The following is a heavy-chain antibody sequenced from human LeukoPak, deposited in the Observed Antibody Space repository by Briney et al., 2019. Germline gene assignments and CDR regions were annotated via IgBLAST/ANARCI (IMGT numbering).Heavy chain of an antibody. Sequence: APVKVSCKASGYTFTSYYMHWVRQAPGQGLEWMGIINPSGGSTSYAQKFQGRVTMTRDTSTSTVYMELSSLRSEDTAVYYCARGPNTYCGGDCYLEYFQHWGQGTLVTVSS. D-gene: IGHD2-21*02. CDR1: GYTFTSYY. V-gene: IGHV1-46*01. CDR2: INPSGGST. CDR3: ARGPNTYCGGDCYLEYFQH. J-gene: IGHJ1*01.